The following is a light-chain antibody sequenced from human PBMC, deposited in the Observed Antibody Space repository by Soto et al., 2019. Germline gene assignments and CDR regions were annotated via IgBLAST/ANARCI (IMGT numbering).Light chain of an antibody. CDR3: HQYYNWPPT. Sequence: EIVMTQSPATLSVPPGERVTLSCRASQSVGSNLAWYQKKPGQAPRLLIYSAATRATGIPARFSGSGSGTEFTLTISSLQSEDFGDSYSHQYYNWPPTFGRGIKVDIK. CDR2: SAA. CDR1: QSVGSN. J-gene: IGKJ1*01. V-gene: IGKV3-15*01.